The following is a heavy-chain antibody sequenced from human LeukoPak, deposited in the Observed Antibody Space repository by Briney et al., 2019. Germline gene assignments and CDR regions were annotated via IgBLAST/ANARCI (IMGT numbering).Heavy chain of an antibody. CDR2: FCIGTHT. CDR1: VESVTNDFF. Sequence: SGTLSLTCTVSVESVTNDFFGGWVRQPPRKELEWIGSFCIGTHTYYKPSLKSRVTISVDTSKNQFSLSLNSVTAADTAVYYCARCASISRQPGGFFDHWGQGTMVTVSS. CDR3: ARCASISRQPGGFFDH. V-gene: IGHV4-38-2*02. D-gene: IGHD3-16*01. J-gene: IGHJ4*02.